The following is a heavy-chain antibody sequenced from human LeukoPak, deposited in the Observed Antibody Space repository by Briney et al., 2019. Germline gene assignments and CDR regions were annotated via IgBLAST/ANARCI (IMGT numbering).Heavy chain of an antibody. Sequence: GGSLRLSCAASGFTFSSYSMNWVRQAPGKGLEWVSYISSSSSTIYYADSVKGRFTISRDNAKNSLYLQMNSLRAEDTAVYYCASLQLERPQWGYYYMDVWGKGTTVTVSS. V-gene: IGHV3-48*04. CDR1: GFTFSSYS. D-gene: IGHD1-1*01. CDR3: ASLQLERPQWGYYYMDV. J-gene: IGHJ6*03. CDR2: ISSSSSTI.